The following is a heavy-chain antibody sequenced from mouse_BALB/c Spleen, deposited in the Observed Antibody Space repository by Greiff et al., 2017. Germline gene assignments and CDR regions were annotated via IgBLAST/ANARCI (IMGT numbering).Heavy chain of an antibody. J-gene: IGHJ2*01. CDR2: ISSGGSYT. V-gene: IGHV5-6-4*01. D-gene: IGHD2-2*01. CDR3: TRDDLWLRRYYFDY. Sequence: EVQLVESGGGLVKPGGSLKLSCAASGFTFSSYTMSWVRQTPEKRLEWVATISSGGSYTYYPDSVKGRFTISRDNAKNTLYLQMSSLKSEDTAMYYCTRDDLWLRRYYFDYWGQGTTLTVSS. CDR1: GFTFSSYT.